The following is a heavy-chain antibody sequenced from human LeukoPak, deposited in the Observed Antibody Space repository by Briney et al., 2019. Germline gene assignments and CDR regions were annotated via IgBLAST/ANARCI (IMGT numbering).Heavy chain of an antibody. Sequence: GASVKVSCKAAGHTFTGYYMHWVRQAPGQGLEWMGWINPKSGGTNYAQKFQGRVTMTRDTSISTAYMELSRLRSDDTAVYYCARVGKLIPRWGQGTLVTVSS. CDR1: GHTFTGYY. CDR2: INPKSGGT. J-gene: IGHJ4*02. CDR3: ARVGKLIPR. D-gene: IGHD3-10*01. V-gene: IGHV1-2*02.